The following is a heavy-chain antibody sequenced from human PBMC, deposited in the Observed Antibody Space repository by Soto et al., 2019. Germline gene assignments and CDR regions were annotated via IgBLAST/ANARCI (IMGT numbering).Heavy chain of an antibody. CDR3: ARDLYGGSYYYYYGMDV. D-gene: IGHD1-26*01. CDR1: GGTFSSYA. J-gene: IGHJ6*02. CDR2: IIPIFGTA. Sequence: ASVKVSCKASGGTFSSYAISWVRQAPGQGLEWMGGIIPIFGTANYAQKFQGRVTITADKSTSTAYMELSSLRSEDTAVYYCARDLYGGSYYYYYGMDVWGQGTTVTVSS. V-gene: IGHV1-69*06.